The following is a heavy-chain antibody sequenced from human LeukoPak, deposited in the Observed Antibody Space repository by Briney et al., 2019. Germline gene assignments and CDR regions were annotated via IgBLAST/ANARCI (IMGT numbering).Heavy chain of an antibody. J-gene: IGHJ6*03. V-gene: IGHV3-15*01. Sequence: GGSLRLSCVASGFKFDDYGMSWVRQAPGKGLEWVGRIKSKTDGGTTDYAAPVKGRFTISRDDSKNTLYLQMNSLKTEDTAVYYCTTDGRGWRVDFWSGPYDYYYYMDVWGKGTTVTVSS. CDR1: GFKFDDYG. CDR3: TTDGRGWRVDFWSGPYDYYYYMDV. D-gene: IGHD3-3*01. CDR2: IKSKTDGGTT.